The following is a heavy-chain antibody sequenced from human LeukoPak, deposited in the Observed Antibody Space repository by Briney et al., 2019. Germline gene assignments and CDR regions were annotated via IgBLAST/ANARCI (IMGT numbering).Heavy chain of an antibody. Sequence: ASVKVSCTVSGYTLTELSMHWVRQAPGKGLEWMGGFDPEDGETIYAQKFQGRVTMTEDTSTDTAYMELSSLRSEDTAVYYCATDPPCGSSTSCYPGRYYGMDVWGQGTTVTVSS. J-gene: IGHJ6*02. CDR3: ATDPPCGSSTSCYPGRYYGMDV. CDR2: FDPEDGET. V-gene: IGHV1-24*01. D-gene: IGHD2-2*01. CDR1: GYTLTELS.